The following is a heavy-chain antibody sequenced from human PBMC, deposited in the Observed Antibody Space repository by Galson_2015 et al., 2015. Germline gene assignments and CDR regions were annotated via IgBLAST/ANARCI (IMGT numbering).Heavy chain of an antibody. D-gene: IGHD2-2*01. V-gene: IGHV3-9*01. CDR3: AKEDACSSTSCLKNNYYYGMDV. CDR2: ISWNSGSI. J-gene: IGHJ6*02. CDR1: GFTFDDYA. Sequence: SLRLSCAASGFTFDDYAMHWVRQAPGKGLEWVSGISWNSGSIGYADSVKGRFTISRDNAKNSLYLQMNSLRAEDTALYYCAKEDACSSTSCLKNNYYYGMDVWGQGTTVTVSS.